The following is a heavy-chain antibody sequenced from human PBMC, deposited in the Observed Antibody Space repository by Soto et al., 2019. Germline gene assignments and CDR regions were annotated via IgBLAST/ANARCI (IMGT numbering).Heavy chain of an antibody. Sequence: SFPSSFYTFTIYFIICLRQAPGQGLEWMGWLSAYNGNTNYAQKLQGRVTMTTDTSTSTAYMELRSLRSDDTAVYYCARGHDYGDGNYYYYGMDVWGQGTTVTVSS. V-gene: IGHV1-18*04. D-gene: IGHD4-17*01. CDR1: FYTFTIYF. CDR3: ARGHDYGDGNYYYYGMDV. J-gene: IGHJ6*02. CDR2: LSAYNGNT.